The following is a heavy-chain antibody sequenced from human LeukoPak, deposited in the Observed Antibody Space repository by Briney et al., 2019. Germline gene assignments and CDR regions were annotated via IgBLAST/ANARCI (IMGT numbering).Heavy chain of an antibody. Sequence: PSETLSLTCTVSGGSISTYYWSWIRQPPGKGLEWIGYIYNSGSTNYNPSLKSRVTISIDTSKNQFSLKLTSVTAADTAVYYCAGTPPRRMAAAGDLIDYWGQGTLATVSS. V-gene: IGHV4-59*01. CDR2: IYNSGST. J-gene: IGHJ4*02. CDR3: AGTPPRRMAAAGDLIDY. CDR1: GGSISTYY. D-gene: IGHD6-13*01.